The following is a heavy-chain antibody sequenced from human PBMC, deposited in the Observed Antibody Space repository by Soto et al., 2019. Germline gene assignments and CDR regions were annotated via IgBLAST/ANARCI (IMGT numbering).Heavy chain of an antibody. J-gene: IGHJ3*02. CDR1: GFTFSSYW. D-gene: IGHD3-9*01. Sequence: VGSLRLSCAASGFTFSSYWMSWVRQAPGKGLEWVANIQQDGGEKYYVDSVKGRFTISRDNAKNSLYLQMKSLRAEDTAVYYCAGRVRDYDILTGDPHDAFDIWGQGTMVTVSS. CDR3: AGRVRDYDILTGDPHDAFDI. CDR2: IQQDGGEK. V-gene: IGHV3-7*01.